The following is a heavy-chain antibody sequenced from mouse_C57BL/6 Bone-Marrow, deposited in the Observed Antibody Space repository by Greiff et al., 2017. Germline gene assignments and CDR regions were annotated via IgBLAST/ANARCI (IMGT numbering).Heavy chain of an antibody. CDR1: GYAFSSSW. Sequence: QVQLQQSGPELVKPGASVKISCKASGYAFSSSWMNWVKQRPGKGLEWIGRIYPGDGDTNYNGKFKGKATLTADKSSSTAYMQLSSLTSEDSAVYFCAGYYSNDVNYWGQGTTLTVSS. J-gene: IGHJ2*01. V-gene: IGHV1-82*01. CDR2: IYPGDGDT. D-gene: IGHD2-12*01. CDR3: AGYYSNDVNY.